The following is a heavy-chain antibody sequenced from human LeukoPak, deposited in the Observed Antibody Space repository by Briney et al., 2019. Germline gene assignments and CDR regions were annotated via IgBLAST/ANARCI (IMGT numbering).Heavy chain of an antibody. CDR3: ARGPGSGSYYKVGFDY. J-gene: IGHJ4*02. D-gene: IGHD3-10*01. Sequence: SQTLSLTCTVSGGSISSGDYYWSWIRQPPGKGLEWIGYIYYSGSTYYNPSLKSRVTISVDTSKNQFSLKLSFVTAGDTAVYYCARGPGSGSYYKVGFDYWGQGTLVTVSS. CDR2: IYYSGST. CDR1: GGSISSGDYY. V-gene: IGHV4-30-4*08.